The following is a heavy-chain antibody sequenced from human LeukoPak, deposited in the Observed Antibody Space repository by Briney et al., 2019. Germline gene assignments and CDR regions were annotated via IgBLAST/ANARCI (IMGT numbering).Heavy chain of an antibody. CDR1: GGSISSSSYY. CDR3: ARDRLQLQS. CDR2: MYSSGST. D-gene: IGHD5-24*01. J-gene: IGHJ5*02. Sequence: SETLSLTCTVSGGSISSSSYYWGWIRQPPGKGLEWIGSMYSSGSTYYNPSLKSRVTISVDTSKNQFSLKLSSVTAADTAVYYCARDRLQLQSWGQGTLVTVSS. V-gene: IGHV4-39*07.